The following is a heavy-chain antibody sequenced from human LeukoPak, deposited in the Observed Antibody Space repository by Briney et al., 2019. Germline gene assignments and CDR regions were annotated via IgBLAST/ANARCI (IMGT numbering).Heavy chain of an antibody. CDR1: GYTFTGYY. J-gene: IGHJ5*02. D-gene: IGHD2-15*01. CDR3: ARACSGGICYSDKWLDP. V-gene: IGHV1-2*02. Sequence: ASVKVSCKASGYTFTGYYMHWVRQAPGQGLEWMGWINPNSGGTNYAQKFQGRVTMTRDTSITTAYMELSSLKSDDTAVYYCARACSGGICYSDKWLDPWGQGTLATVPS. CDR2: INPNSGGT.